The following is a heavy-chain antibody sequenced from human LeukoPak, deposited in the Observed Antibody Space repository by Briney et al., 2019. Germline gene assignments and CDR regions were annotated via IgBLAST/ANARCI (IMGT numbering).Heavy chain of an antibody. V-gene: IGHV4-59*08. Sequence: PSETLSLTCTVSGGSVSTYYWTWIRQPPGKGLEWIGYISYSGSTNYSPSLKGRVTMSLDTSKNDFSLKLSSVTAADTAVYYCARQGRYFDYWGQGTLVTVSS. CDR1: GGSVSTYY. CDR3: ARQGRYFDY. J-gene: IGHJ4*02. CDR2: ISYSGST.